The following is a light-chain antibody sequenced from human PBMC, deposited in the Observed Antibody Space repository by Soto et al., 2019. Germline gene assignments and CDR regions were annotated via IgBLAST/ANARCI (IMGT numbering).Light chain of an antibody. J-gene: IGKJ3*01. V-gene: IGKV1-39*01. CDR3: QQSYNYPFT. CDR2: ATS. Sequence: DIQMTQSPSSLPASVGDRVTITCRASQSITKSLNWYQQKAGNAPKLLIYATSRLQSGVPSRFSGSGSGTDFTLTISSLQPEDFATYYCQQSYNYPFTFGPGTKVEIK. CDR1: QSITKS.